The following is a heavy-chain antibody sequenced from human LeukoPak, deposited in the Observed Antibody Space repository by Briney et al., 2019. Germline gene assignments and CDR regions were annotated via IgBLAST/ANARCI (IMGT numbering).Heavy chain of an antibody. CDR1: GGSISNTNYF. J-gene: IGHJ4*02. CDR2: INYSGTT. Sequence: SETLSLTCTVSGGSISNTNYFWDWMRQPPGKGLEWIGSINYSGTTYYNPSLKSRVTISVDTSKNQFSLNLSSVTAADTAVYYCARSSMSSAQRYAIDYWGQGALVTVCS. D-gene: IGHD2-2*01. CDR3: ARSSMSSAQRYAIDY. V-gene: IGHV4-39*07.